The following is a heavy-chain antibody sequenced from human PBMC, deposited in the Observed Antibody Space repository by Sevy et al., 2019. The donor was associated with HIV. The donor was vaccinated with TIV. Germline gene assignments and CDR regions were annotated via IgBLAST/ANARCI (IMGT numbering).Heavy chain of an antibody. CDR2: IKQGGSEK. CDR1: GFTFSSYW. D-gene: IGHD2-21*02. V-gene: IGHV3-7*01. J-gene: IGHJ3*02. CDR3: ARGGDDGAFDI. Sequence: GGSLRLSCAASGFTFSSYWMSWVRQAPGKGLEWVANIKQGGSEKYYVESVKGRFTISRDNAKNSLYLQMNSLRAEDTAVYYCARGGDDGAFDIWGQGTMVTVSS.